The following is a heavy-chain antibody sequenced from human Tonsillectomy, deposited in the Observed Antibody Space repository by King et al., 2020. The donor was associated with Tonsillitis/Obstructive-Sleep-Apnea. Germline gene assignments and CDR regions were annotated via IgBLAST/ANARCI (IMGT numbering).Heavy chain of an antibody. J-gene: IGHJ6*03. D-gene: IGHD2-2*02. Sequence: QLVQSGGGLEQPGGSLRLSCAASGFTFSSYAMTWVRQAPGKGLEWVSVISGSGRNTYYAGSVKGRFTISRDNSKNTLYLQMNSLRAEDTAIYYCAKVPNCSRPSCYSEDYYYYMDVWGKGTTVTVSS. V-gene: IGHV3-23*04. CDR1: GFTFSSYA. CDR3: AKVPNCSRPSCYSEDYYYYMDV. CDR2: ISGSGRNT.